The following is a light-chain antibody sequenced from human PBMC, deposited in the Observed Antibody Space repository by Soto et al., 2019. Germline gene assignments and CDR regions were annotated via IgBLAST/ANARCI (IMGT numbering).Light chain of an antibody. V-gene: IGLV1-40*01. Sequence: QSVLTQPPSVSGAPGQRVTISCTGSSSNIGAGYDVHWYQQLPGTAPKLLIYGNSNRPSGGPDRFSGSKSGTSASLAIHGLQAEDEADYYCQSYDSSLSGFYVFGTGTKVTVL. CDR3: QSYDSSLSGFYV. J-gene: IGLJ1*01. CDR1: SSNIGAGYD. CDR2: GNS.